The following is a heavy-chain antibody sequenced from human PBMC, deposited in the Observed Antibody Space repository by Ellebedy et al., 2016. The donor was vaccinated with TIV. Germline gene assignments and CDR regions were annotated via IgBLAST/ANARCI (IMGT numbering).Heavy chain of an antibody. D-gene: IGHD1-26*01. CDR3: ARDPLYSGTYPNWFDP. CDR2: ISAYNGNT. Sequence: ASVKVSCKASGYTFTTYGISWVRQAPGQGLEWMGWISAYNGNTNYAQNLQGRVTMTTDTSTNTAYMELRSLRSDDTAVYYCARDPLYSGTYPNWFDPWGQGTLVTVSS. V-gene: IGHV1-18*01. J-gene: IGHJ5*02. CDR1: GYTFTTYG.